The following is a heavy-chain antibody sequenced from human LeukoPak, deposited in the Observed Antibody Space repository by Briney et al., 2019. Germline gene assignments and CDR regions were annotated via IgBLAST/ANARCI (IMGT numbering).Heavy chain of an antibody. D-gene: IGHD5-24*01. J-gene: IGHJ6*02. CDR1: GYTFTSYY. CDR2: INPSGGST. Sequence: ASVKVSCKASGYTFTSYYMDWVRQAPGQGLEWMGIINPSGGSTSYAQKFQGRVTMTRDTSTSTVYMELSSLRSEDTAVYYCAREAEMATITENYYYYGMDVWGQGTTVTVSS. V-gene: IGHV1-46*01. CDR3: AREAEMATITENYYYYGMDV.